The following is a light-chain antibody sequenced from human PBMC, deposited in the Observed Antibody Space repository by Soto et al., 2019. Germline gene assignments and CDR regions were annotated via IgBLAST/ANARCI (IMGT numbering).Light chain of an antibody. CDR3: LPLTSSPFT. V-gene: IGKV1-9*01. CDR1: QGISSY. CDR2: AAS. J-gene: IGKJ3*01. Sequence: IQLTQSPSSLSASVGDRVTIDCRASQGISSYLAWYQQKPGKAPQLLIYAASTLQSGVPSRFSGNGSGTDFTIAISRLQPEDFVTHYSLPLTSSPFTFGPGTKVDLK.